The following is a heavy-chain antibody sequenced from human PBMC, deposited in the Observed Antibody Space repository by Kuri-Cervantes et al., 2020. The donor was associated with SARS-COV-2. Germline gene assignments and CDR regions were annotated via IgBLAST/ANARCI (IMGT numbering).Heavy chain of an antibody. Sequence: SVTVSRMASGYTVTCYYMHWVRQASGQRIEWMGRIYPNSGGPNYAQQCQGWVTMTRDTSISTVYMELSRLRSDDTAVYYCSRATLFRPLVVISQGGAFDIWGHRTMVTVSS. CDR1: GYTVTCYY. J-gene: IGHJ3*02. D-gene: IGHD3-22*01. V-gene: IGHV1-2*04. CDR3: SRATLFRPLVVISQGGAFDI. CDR2: IYPNSGGP.